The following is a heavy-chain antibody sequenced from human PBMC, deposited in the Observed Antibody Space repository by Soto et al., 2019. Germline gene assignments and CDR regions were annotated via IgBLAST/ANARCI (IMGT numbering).Heavy chain of an antibody. J-gene: IGHJ4*02. Sequence: PSETLSLTCTASGGSISSGNYYWSWIRQPPGKGLEWIGFISYSGSAYYNPSLKSRVTISVDTSKNQFSLNLSFVTAADTAVYYCATMGTPATGLYYFDYWGQGTLVTVSS. D-gene: IGHD2-15*01. CDR2: ISYSGSA. CDR3: ATMGTPATGLYYFDY. CDR1: GGSISSGNYY. V-gene: IGHV4-30-4*01.